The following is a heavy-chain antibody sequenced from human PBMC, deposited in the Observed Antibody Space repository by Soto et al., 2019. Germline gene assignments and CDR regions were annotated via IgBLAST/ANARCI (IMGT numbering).Heavy chain of an antibody. CDR1: CGSIYRSGYY. J-gene: IGHJ4*02. V-gene: IGHV4-39*01. Sequence: SETLSLTCTFSCGSIYRSGYYWGWIRQPPGRGLEWIGNVDYNGVTYSNPSLKSRVTISRDTSKNQFSLKLTSVTAADTALYYCGKVLVGATGHTDSDSWGPGTLVTVSS. CDR2: VDYNGVT. CDR3: GKVLVGATGHTDSDS. D-gene: IGHD2-15*01.